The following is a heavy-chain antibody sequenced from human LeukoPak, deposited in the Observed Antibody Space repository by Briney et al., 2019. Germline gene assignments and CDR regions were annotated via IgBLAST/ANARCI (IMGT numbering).Heavy chain of an antibody. Sequence: GASVKVSCKASGYTFTSYDINWVRQATGQGLEWMGWMNPNSGNTGYAQKFQGRVTVTRNTSISTAYMELSSLRSEDTAVYYCARGSSAGGSYHFDYWGQGTLVTVSS. V-gene: IGHV1-8*01. CDR1: GYTFTSYD. D-gene: IGHD1-26*01. J-gene: IGHJ4*02. CDR2: MNPNSGNT. CDR3: ARGSSAGGSYHFDY.